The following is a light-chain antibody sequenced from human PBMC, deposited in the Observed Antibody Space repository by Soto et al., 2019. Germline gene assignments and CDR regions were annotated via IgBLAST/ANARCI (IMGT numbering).Light chain of an antibody. CDR2: GAS. V-gene: IGKV3-20*01. CDR1: QSVSSTY. Sequence: EIVLTQSPGTLSLSPGERATLYCRASQSVSSTYLAWYQQKPGQAPRLLIYGASNRATGIPDRFSGSGSGTDFTLTISRLEPEDFAVYYCQLYGSSQWTFGQGTKVDIK. J-gene: IGKJ1*01. CDR3: QLYGSSQWT.